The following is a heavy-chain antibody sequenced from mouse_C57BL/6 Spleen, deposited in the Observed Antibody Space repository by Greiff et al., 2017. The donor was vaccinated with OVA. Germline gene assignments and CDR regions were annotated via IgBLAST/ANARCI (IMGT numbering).Heavy chain of an antibody. D-gene: IGHD1-1*01. CDR1: GYTFTDYY. CDR3: ARGGLYGDAMDY. CDR2: INPNNGGT. J-gene: IGHJ4*01. Sequence: EVQLQQSGPELVKPGASVKISCKASGYTFTDYYMNWVKQSHGKSLEWIGDINPNNGGTSYNQKFKGKATLTVDKSSSTAYMELRSLTSEDSAVYYCARGGLYGDAMDYWGQGTSVTVSS. V-gene: IGHV1-26*01.